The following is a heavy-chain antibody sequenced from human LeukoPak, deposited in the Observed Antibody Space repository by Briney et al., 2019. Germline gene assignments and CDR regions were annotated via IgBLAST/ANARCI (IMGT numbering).Heavy chain of an antibody. CDR1: GGSISSYY. CDR2: IYYSGST. J-gene: IGHJ4*02. D-gene: IGHD6-19*01. V-gene: IGHV4-59*01. Sequence: PSETLSLTCTVSGGSISSYYWSWIRQPPGKGLEWIGYIYYSGSTNYNPSLKSRVTTSVDTSKNQFSLKLSSVTAADTAVYYCARDKSSGWYEDNYFDYWGQGTLVTVSS. CDR3: ARDKSSGWYEDNYFDY.